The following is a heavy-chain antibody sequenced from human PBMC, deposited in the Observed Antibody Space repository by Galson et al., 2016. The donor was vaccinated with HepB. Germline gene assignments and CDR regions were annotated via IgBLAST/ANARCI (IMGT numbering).Heavy chain of an antibody. CDR2: IWNDGSSK. D-gene: IGHD2-15*01. CDR1: GFTFSSYG. CDR3: ARGCGGSPGCYYTDF. Sequence: SLRLSCAASGFTFSSYGMHWVRQAPGKGLEWVAVIWNDGSSKYYADSVKGRITISRDNSKNTLYLQMNSLRAEDTAVYYCARGCGGSPGCYYTDFWGQGTLVTVSS. V-gene: IGHV3-33*01. J-gene: IGHJ4*02.